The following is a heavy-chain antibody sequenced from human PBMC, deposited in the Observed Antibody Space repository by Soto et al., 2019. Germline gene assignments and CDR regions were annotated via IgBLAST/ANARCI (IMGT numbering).Heavy chain of an antibody. CDR2: IRKKANSYTT. D-gene: IGHD6-19*01. Sequence: EVQLVESGGGLVQPGGSLRLSCAASGFTFSDHYMDWVRRPPGKGLEWVGRIRKKANSYTTEYAASVKGRFTISRDDSKNSLYLEMNSLKTEDTAVYYCARDGTLAGGHYFDNWGQGTLVTVSS. CDR1: GFTFSDHY. CDR3: ARDGTLAGGHYFDN. J-gene: IGHJ4*02. V-gene: IGHV3-72*01.